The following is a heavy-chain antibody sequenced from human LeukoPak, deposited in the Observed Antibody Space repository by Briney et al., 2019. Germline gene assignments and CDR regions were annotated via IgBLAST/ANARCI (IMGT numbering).Heavy chain of an antibody. J-gene: IGHJ2*01. CDR1: GGSISSGGYY. V-gene: IGHV4-31*03. CDR3: ARVTSITMIVVGHWYFDL. CDR2: IYYSGST. D-gene: IGHD3-22*01. Sequence: SETLSLTCTVSGGSISSGGYYWSWIRQHPGKGLEWIGYIYYSGSTYYNPSLKSRVTISVDTSKNQFSLKLSSVTAADTAVYYCARVTSITMIVVGHWYFDLWGRGTLVTVSS.